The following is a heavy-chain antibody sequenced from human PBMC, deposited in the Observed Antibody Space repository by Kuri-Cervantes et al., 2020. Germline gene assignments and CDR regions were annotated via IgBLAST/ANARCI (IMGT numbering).Heavy chain of an antibody. D-gene: IGHD3-16*01. J-gene: IGHJ6*02. CDR2: INHSGST. CDR1: GGSISSSNW. CDR3: AWGDGMDV. V-gene: IGHV4-4*02. Sequence: GSLRLSCAVSGGSISSSNWWSWVRQPPGKGLEWIGEINHSGSTNYNPSRKSRVTISVDTSKNQFSLKLSSVTAADTAVYYCAWGDGMDVWGQGTTVTVSS.